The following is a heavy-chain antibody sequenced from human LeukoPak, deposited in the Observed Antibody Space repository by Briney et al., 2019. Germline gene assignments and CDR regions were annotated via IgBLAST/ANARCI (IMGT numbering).Heavy chain of an antibody. CDR2: IYYSGST. V-gene: IGHV4-59*12. CDR3: ARDRVVGATDAFDI. J-gene: IGHJ3*02. Sequence: PSETLSLTCTVSGGSISSYYWSWIRQPPGKGLEWIGYIYYSGSTNYNPSLKSRVTISVDTSKNQFSLKLSSVTAADTAVYYCARDRVVGATDAFDIWGQGTMVTVSS. CDR1: GGSISSYY. D-gene: IGHD1-26*01.